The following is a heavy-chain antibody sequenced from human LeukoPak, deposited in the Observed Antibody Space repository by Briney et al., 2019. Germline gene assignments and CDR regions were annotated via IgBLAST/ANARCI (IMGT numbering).Heavy chain of an antibody. D-gene: IGHD3-9*01. J-gene: IGHJ3*02. Sequence: ASVKVSCKASGYTFTSYGISWVRQAPGQGLEWMGWTSAYNGNTNYAQKLQGRVTMTTDTSTSTAYMELRSLRSDDTAVYYCARVRPYYDILTGYYALYAFDIWGQGTMVTVSS. CDR3: ARVRPYYDILTGYYALYAFDI. V-gene: IGHV1-18*01. CDR1: GYTFTSYG. CDR2: TSAYNGNT.